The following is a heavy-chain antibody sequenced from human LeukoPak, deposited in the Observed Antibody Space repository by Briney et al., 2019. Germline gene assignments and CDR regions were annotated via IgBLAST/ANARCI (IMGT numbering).Heavy chain of an antibody. Sequence: GGSLRLSCAASGFTFSSYAMSWVRQTPGKGLEWVSAISGSGGSTYYADSVEGGFTISRDNSNNTLYLQMNSLRAEDTAVYYCAKGKVSDSWGQGTLVTVSS. D-gene: IGHD3-10*01. CDR3: AKGKVSDS. CDR2: ISGSGGST. CDR1: GFTFSSYA. J-gene: IGHJ4*02. V-gene: IGHV3-23*01.